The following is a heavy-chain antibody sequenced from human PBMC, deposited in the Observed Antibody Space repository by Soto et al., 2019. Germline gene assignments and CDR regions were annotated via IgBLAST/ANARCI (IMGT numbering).Heavy chain of an antibody. J-gene: IGHJ6*02. CDR1: GDSISRYY. D-gene: IGHD3-10*01. CDR2: IYYSGET. CDR3: ARDQGGEFLKGSGMDV. Sequence: QVQLQESGPGLVKPSETLSLTCTVSGDSISRYYWSWIRLSPGKGLEWIGYIYYSGETNYNPSVKSRITISVYRNKNQFSLKLSSVTAADTAVYYCARDQGGEFLKGSGMDVWGQGTTVTVSS. V-gene: IGHV4-59*01.